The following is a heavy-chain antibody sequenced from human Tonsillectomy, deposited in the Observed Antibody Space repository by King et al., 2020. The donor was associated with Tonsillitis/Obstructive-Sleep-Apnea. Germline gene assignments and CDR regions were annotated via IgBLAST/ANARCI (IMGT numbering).Heavy chain of an antibody. Sequence: VQLVESGAEVKKPGASLKISCKGSGYSFTSYWIVWVRQMPGKGLEWMGIIYPGDSDTRYSPSFQGQVTISADKSISTAYLQWSSLKASDTAIYYCARPREYSYSSPFDYWGQGTLVTVSS. CDR2: IYPGDSDT. CDR3: ARPREYSYSSPFDY. J-gene: IGHJ4*02. D-gene: IGHD6-6*01. CDR1: GYSFTSYW. V-gene: IGHV5-51*03.